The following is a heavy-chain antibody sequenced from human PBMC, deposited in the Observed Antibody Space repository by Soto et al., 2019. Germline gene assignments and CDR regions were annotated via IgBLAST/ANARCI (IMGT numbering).Heavy chain of an antibody. D-gene: IGHD6-6*01. J-gene: IGHJ5*02. V-gene: IGHV1-18*04. CDR3: ARDGADSSSPIWFDP. Sequence: RASVKVSCSASGYTFTSYGISWVRQAPGQGLEWMGWISAYNGNTNYAQKLQGRVTMTTDTSTSTAYMELRSLRSDDTAVYYCARDGADSSSPIWFDPWGQGTLVTVSS. CDR2: ISAYNGNT. CDR1: GYTFTSYG.